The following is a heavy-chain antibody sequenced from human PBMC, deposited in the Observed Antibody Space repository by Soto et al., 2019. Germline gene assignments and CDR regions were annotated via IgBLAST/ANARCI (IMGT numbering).Heavy chain of an antibody. J-gene: IGHJ4*02. V-gene: IGHV1-46*01. Sequence: ASVKVSCKASGYTFTTYYMHWARQAPGQGLEWMGIIKLSGGTTTYAQKFQGRVTMTRDTSTSTVYMELSSLRSEDTAVYYCARRSFSSGWDFDYWGQGTLVTVSS. D-gene: IGHD6-19*01. CDR1: GYTFTTYY. CDR3: ARRSFSSGWDFDY. CDR2: IKLSGGTT.